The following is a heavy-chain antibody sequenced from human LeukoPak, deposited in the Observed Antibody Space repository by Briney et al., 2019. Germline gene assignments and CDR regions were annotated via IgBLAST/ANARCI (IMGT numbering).Heavy chain of an antibody. V-gene: IGHV3-30-3*01. CDR3: ARSITRTDNSGSCDY. J-gene: IGHJ4*02. Sequence: PGGSLRLSCAASGFTFSSYAMRWVRQAPGKGLEWVAVISYDGSNKYYADSVKGRFTISRDNSKNTLYVQMNSLRAEDTAVYYCARSITRTDNSGSCDYWGQGTLVTVSS. CDR2: ISYDGSNK. CDR1: GFTFSSYA. D-gene: IGHD3-22*01.